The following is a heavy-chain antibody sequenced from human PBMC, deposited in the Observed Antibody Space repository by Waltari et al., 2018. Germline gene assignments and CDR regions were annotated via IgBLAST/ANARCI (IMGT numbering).Heavy chain of an antibody. Sequence: QVQLVQSGSELKKPGASVKISCKASGYIFTSYAINWWRQAPGQGLELMGWIITSTGNPTYAQGFTGRFVFSLDTSVSTAYLEIHNLKAEDTAVYYCTREVVPAATIVVNWFDPWGQGTLVTVSS. V-gene: IGHV7-4-1*01. D-gene: IGHD2-15*01. CDR1: GYIFTSYA. CDR2: IITSTGNP. J-gene: IGHJ5*02. CDR3: TREVVPAATIVVNWFDP.